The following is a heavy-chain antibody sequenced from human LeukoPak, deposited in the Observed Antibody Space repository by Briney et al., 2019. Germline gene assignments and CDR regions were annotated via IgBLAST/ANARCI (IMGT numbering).Heavy chain of an antibody. J-gene: IGHJ3*02. Sequence: GGSLRLSCAASGFTFSDYYMSWIRQAPGKGLEWVSYISSSGSTIYYADSVKGRFTISRDNAKNSLYLQMNSLRAEDTAVYYCARSYCGGDCYLWNAFDIWGQGTMVTVSS. CDR3: ARSYCGGDCYLWNAFDI. CDR1: GFTFSDYY. CDR2: ISSSGSTI. V-gene: IGHV3-11*04. D-gene: IGHD2-21*02.